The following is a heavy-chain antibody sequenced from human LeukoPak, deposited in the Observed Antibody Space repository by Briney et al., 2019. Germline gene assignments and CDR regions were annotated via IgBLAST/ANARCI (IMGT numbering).Heavy chain of an antibody. J-gene: IGHJ4*02. D-gene: IGHD6-19*01. Sequence: SETLSLTCTVSGGSISSYYWSWIRQPPGKGLEWIGYIYYSGSTNYNPSLKSRVAISVDTSKNQFSLKLSFVTAADTAVYYCARGFTAVAVDYWGQGTLVTVSS. V-gene: IGHV4-59*01. CDR2: IYYSGST. CDR3: ARGFTAVAVDY. CDR1: GGSISSYY.